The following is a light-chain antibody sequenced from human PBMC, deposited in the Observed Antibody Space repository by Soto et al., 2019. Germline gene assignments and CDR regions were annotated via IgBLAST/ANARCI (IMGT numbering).Light chain of an antibody. J-gene: IGLJ1*01. CDR1: NSNIGAGFA. Sequence: QAVVTQPPSVSGAPGQRVTISGTGSNSNIGAGFAVHWYQQLPGTAPKLLIQGNNNRPSGVPDRFSGSKSDTSASLAITGLQADDEADYCCHSYDSRLNCYVFGTGTKLTVL. CDR2: GNN. V-gene: IGLV1-40*01. CDR3: HSYDSRLNCYV.